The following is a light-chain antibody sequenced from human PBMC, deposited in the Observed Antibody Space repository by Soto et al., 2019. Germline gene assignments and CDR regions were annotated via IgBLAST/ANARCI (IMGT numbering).Light chain of an antibody. Sequence: DVRMTQSPPSLSASVGDTITITCRASRTINTYLNWFQQKPGEPPRLLIYGASTLHDGVPSRFSGSGSGADFTLTISGLQPEDFASYHCQQSYSPPPVTFGQGTRLEIK. CDR1: RTINTY. CDR2: GAS. CDR3: QQSYSPPPVT. V-gene: IGKV1-39*01. J-gene: IGKJ5*01.